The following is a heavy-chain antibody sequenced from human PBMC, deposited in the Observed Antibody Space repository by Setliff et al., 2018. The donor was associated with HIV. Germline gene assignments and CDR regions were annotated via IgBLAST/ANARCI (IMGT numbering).Heavy chain of an antibody. Sequence: SETLSLTCTVSGGSMSSYYWSWIRQPPGKGLEWIGSFYETGYTYYNPSLKSRVTISVDTSKNQFSLKLSSVTAADTAVYYCARTGGADSWSGYIRWGQGTLVTVSS. V-gene: IGHV4-59*08. CDR3: ARTGGADSWSGYIR. CDR1: GGSMSSYY. D-gene: IGHD3-3*01. CDR2: FYETGYT. J-gene: IGHJ4*02.